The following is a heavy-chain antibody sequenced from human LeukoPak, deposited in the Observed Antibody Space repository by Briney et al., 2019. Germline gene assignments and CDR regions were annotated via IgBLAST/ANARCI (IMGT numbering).Heavy chain of an antibody. V-gene: IGHV1-2*02. J-gene: IGHJ5*02. CDR3: ARTLPIVVVPAAMRRGGLFRFDP. D-gene: IGHD2-2*01. CDR1: GYTFTGYH. CDR2: INPNSGGT. Sequence: ASVKVSCKASGYTFTGYHMHWVRQAPGQGLEWMGWINPNSGGTNYAQKFQGRVTMTRDTSISTAYMELSRLRSEDTAVYYCARTLPIVVVPAAMRRGGLFRFDPWGQGTLVTVSS.